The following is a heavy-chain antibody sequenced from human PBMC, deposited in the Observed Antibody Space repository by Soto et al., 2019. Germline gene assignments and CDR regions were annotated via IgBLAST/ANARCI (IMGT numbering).Heavy chain of an antibody. J-gene: IGHJ4*02. CDR1: AGTFSSYA. CDR2: IIPIFGTA. D-gene: IGHD2-2*01. CDR3: ARGYCSSTSCQYYFDF. V-gene: IGHV1-69*05. Sequence: ASVKVSFKASAGTFSSYAISWVRQVPGQGLEWMGGIIPIFGTANYAKKFQGRVTITRDTSASTAYMELTSLGSEDTAVYHCARGYCSSTSCQYYFDFWGQGTLVTVSS.